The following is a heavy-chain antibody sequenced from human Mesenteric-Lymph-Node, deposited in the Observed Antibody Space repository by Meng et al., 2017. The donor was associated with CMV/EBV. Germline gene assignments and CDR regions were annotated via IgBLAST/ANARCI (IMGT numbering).Heavy chain of an antibody. CDR1: GDSVSRNSAA. V-gene: IGHV6-1*01. D-gene: IGHD3-3*01. J-gene: IGHJ4*02. CDR3: AKEVFGVVIIGGYYFDY. CDR2: TYYRSKWYN. Sequence: LSCAISGDSVSRNSAAWNWIRQSPSRGLEWLGRTYYRSKWYNDYAVSVKSRITINPDTSKNQFSLQLNSVTPEDTAVYYCAKEVFGVVIIGGYYFDYWGQGTLVTVSS.